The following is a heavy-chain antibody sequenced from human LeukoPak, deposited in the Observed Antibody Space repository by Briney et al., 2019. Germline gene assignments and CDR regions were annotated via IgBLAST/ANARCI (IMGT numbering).Heavy chain of an antibody. CDR2: IWPGGTRS. Sequence: GGSLRLSCAASGFTFSSYGMRWVRQEPGKGLEWVAFIWPGGTRSFYADSVKGRFTISRDDSNNTVYLHMSSLKAEDTALYYCVRDRNNNYFDYWGQGTLLTVSS. D-gene: IGHD1-14*01. CDR3: VRDRNNNYFDY. V-gene: IGHV3-33*08. J-gene: IGHJ4*02. CDR1: GFTFSSYG.